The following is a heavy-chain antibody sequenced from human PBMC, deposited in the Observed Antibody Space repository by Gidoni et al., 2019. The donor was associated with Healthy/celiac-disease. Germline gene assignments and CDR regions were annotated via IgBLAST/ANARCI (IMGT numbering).Heavy chain of an antibody. J-gene: IGHJ2*01. D-gene: IGHD3-22*01. V-gene: IGHV3-30*04. Sequence: QVQLVESGGGVVQPGRSLRLSCAASGFTFSSYAMHWVRQAPGKGLEWVAVISYDGSNKYDADSVKGRFTISRDNSKNTLYLQMNSLRAEDTAVYYCARPTTDSSGYYSYWYFDLWGRGTLVTVSS. CDR3: ARPTTDSSGYYSYWYFDL. CDR2: ISYDGSNK. CDR1: GFTFSSYA.